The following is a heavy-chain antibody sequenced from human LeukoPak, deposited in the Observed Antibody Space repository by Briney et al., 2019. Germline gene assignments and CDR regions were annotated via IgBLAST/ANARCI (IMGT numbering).Heavy chain of an antibody. Sequence: PGGSLRLSCAASGFTFSSYEMNWVRQAPGKGLEWVSYISSSGSTIYYADSVKGRFTISRDDAKNSLYLQMNSLRAEDTAVYYCARGGTLEYFQHWGQGTLVTVSS. CDR3: ARGGTLEYFQH. CDR2: ISSSGSTI. CDR1: GFTFSSYE. J-gene: IGHJ1*01. V-gene: IGHV3-48*03.